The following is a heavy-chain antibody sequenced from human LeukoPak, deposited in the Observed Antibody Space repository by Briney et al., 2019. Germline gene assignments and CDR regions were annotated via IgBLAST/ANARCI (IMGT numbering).Heavy chain of an antibody. D-gene: IGHD1-26*01. CDR3: AREDRWEGREPDAFDI. CDR2: IIPIFGTA. V-gene: IGHV1-69*13. Sequence: SVKVSCKASGGTFSSYAISWVRQAPGQGLEWMGGIIPIFGTANYAQKFQGRVTITADESTSTAYMELSSLRSEDTAVYYCAREDRWEGREPDAFDIWGQGTMVTVS. J-gene: IGHJ3*02. CDR1: GGTFSSYA.